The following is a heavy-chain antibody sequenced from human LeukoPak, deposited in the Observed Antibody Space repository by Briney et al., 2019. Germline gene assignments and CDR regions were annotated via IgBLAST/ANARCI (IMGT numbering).Heavy chain of an antibody. J-gene: IGHJ4*02. CDR2: ISASGDKT. Sequence: QPGGSLRLSCAASGFSFRDYTMSWVRQAPGKGLEWISAISASGDKTYFADSVKGRFTISRANSKGTLYLQMNSLRAEDTALYYCARDFYDSTGCYYDYWGQGTLVTVSS. V-gene: IGHV3-23*01. D-gene: IGHD3-22*01. CDR3: ARDFYDSTGCYYDY. CDR1: GFSFRDYT.